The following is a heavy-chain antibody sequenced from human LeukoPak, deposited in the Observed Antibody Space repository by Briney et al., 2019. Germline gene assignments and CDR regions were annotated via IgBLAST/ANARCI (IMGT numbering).Heavy chain of an antibody. CDR3: ARGMWRDGYNLADLRVAFDI. V-gene: IGHV1-69*05. CDR1: GGTFSSYA. J-gene: IGHJ3*02. CDR2: IIPIVGTA. Sequence: SVKVSCKASGGTFSSYAISWVRQAPGQGLEWVGGIIPIVGTANYAQKFQGRVTITTDESTSTAYMELSSLRSEDTAVYYCARGMWRDGYNLADLRVAFDIWGQGTMVTVSS. D-gene: IGHD5-24*01.